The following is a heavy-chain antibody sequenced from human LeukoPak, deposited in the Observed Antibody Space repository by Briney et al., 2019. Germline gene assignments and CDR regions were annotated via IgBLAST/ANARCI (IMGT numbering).Heavy chain of an antibody. V-gene: IGHV4-59*08. CDR1: GGSISTNY. Sequence: SETLSLTCIVSGGSISTNYWSWIRQPPGKGLEWIGYIYYSGSTYYNPSLESRVTISVDTSKNEFSLKLSSVTAADTAVYYCARRNDPYSLDVWGQGTTVTVSS. CDR3: ARRNDPYSLDV. CDR2: IYYSGST. D-gene: IGHD1-1*01. J-gene: IGHJ6*02.